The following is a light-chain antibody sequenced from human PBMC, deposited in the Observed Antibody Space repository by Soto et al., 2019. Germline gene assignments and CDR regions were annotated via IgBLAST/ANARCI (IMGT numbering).Light chain of an antibody. Sequence: EIVMTQSPATLSVSPGKRATLSCRASQNVVSKLAWYQQKPGQAPRLLIYGASTRATGIPARFSGSGSGTEFTLTISSLQSEDSAFYYCQEYYNWRRSTFGGGTKVDIK. CDR1: QNVVSK. CDR3: QEYYNWRRST. V-gene: IGKV3-15*01. J-gene: IGKJ4*01. CDR2: GAS.